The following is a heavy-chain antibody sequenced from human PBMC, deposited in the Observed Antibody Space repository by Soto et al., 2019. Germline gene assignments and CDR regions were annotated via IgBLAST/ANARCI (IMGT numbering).Heavy chain of an antibody. J-gene: IGHJ6*02. CDR1: GGTFSSYA. CDR3: ARAGGYCSSTSCYYYYYYGMDV. V-gene: IGHV1-69*13. CDR2: IIPIFGTA. Sequence: ASVKVSCKASGGTFSSYAISWVRQAPGQGLEWMGGIIPIFGTANYAQKFQGRVTITADESTSTAYMELSSLRSEDTAVYYRARAGGYCSSTSCYYYYYYGMDVWGQGTTVTVSS. D-gene: IGHD2-2*01.